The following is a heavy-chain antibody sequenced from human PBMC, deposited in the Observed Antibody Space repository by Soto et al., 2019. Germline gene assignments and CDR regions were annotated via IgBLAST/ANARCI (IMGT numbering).Heavy chain of an antibody. CDR2: IYSGGST. Sequence: EVQLVESGGGLVQPGGSLRLSCAASGFTVSSNYMSWVRQAPGKGLEWVSVIYSGGSTYYADSVKGRLTISRHNSKNTLYLQMISRRAEDTAVYYCARDRATMVRGVRLYYYYYMAVWGKGTTVTVSS. D-gene: IGHD3-10*01. V-gene: IGHV3-53*04. J-gene: IGHJ6*03. CDR3: ARDRATMVRGVRLYYYYYMAV. CDR1: GFTVSSNY.